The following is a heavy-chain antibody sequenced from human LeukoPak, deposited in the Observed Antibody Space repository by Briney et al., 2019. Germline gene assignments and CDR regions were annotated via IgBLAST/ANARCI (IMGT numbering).Heavy chain of an antibody. J-gene: IGHJ5*02. CDR3: ARDGWVDTAMVSWFDP. Sequence: EASVKVSCKASGYTFTSYYMHWVRQAPGQGLEWMGIINPSGGSTSYAQKFQGRVTMTRDTSTSTVYMELSSLRSEDTAVYYCARDGWVDTAMVSWFDPWGQGTLVTVSS. CDR1: GYTFTSYY. CDR2: INPSGGST. V-gene: IGHV1-46*01. D-gene: IGHD5-18*01.